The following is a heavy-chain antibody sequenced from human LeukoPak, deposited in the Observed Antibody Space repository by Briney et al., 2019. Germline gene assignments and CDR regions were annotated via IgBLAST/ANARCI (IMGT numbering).Heavy chain of an antibody. CDR2: ISGSGGTT. V-gene: IGHV3-23*01. CDR3: AKDGVAYYYDSSGSFGDY. CDR1: GFTFSSYA. J-gene: IGHJ4*02. D-gene: IGHD3-22*01. Sequence: GGSLRLSCAASGFTFSSYAMSWVRQAPGKGLEWVSAISGSGGTTYYADSVKGRFTISRDNSKNTLYLQMNSLRAEDTAVYYCAKDGVAYYYDSSGSFGDYWGQGTLVTVSS.